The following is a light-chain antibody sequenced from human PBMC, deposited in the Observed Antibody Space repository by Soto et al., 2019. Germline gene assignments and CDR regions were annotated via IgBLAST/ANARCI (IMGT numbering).Light chain of an antibody. V-gene: IGKV1-16*01. CDR1: KGINNY. CDR2: ATS. CDR3: QQYNSYPWT. Sequence: DIQMTQSPPSLSASVGDRVTITCRASKGINNYLAWFQQQPGTAPKPLIYATSTLHSGVPSRFNGSGSGPEFTLTITCLQPEDFVTYYCQQYNSYPWTFGQGTKVEVK. J-gene: IGKJ1*01.